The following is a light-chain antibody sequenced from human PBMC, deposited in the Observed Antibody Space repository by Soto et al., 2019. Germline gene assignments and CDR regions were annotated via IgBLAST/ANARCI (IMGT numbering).Light chain of an antibody. V-gene: IGKV3-15*01. J-gene: IGKJ3*01. Sequence: EIVMTQSPGTLSVSPGGLATLSCRASQSVSVNLAWYQQKPGQAPRLLIYGVSTRATGIPAKFSGSESGTEFTLTISSLQSEDFAVYYCQQYNDWPFTFGPGTKVDIK. CDR1: QSVSVN. CDR2: GVS. CDR3: QQYNDWPFT.